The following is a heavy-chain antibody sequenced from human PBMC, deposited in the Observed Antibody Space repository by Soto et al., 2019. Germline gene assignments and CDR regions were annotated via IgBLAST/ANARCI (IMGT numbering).Heavy chain of an antibody. J-gene: IGHJ6*02. D-gene: IGHD2-2*01. CDR3: AREKCSSTSCNHGMDV. V-gene: IGHV3-21*01. Sequence: GGSLRLSCVASAFTFNNFPMHWVRQAPGKGLQWLASITTTSTYKYYADSVKGRFSISRDNAKNSLYLELTNLRSEDTAVYYCAREKCSSTSCNHGMDVWGLGTTVTVSS. CDR1: AFTFNNFP. CDR2: ITTTSTYK.